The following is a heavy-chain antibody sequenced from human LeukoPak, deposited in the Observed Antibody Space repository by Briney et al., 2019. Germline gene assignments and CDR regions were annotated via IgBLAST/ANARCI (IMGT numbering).Heavy chain of an antibody. J-gene: IGHJ4*02. CDR2: INHSGST. D-gene: IGHD3-22*01. V-gene: IGHV4-34*01. CDR3: AREAYYYDSSGYDRERPFDY. Sequence: SETLSLTCAVSGYSINSGYYWSWIRQPPGEGLEWIGEINHSGSTNYNPSLKSRVTISVDTSKNQFSLKLSSVTAADTAVYYCAREAYYYDSSGYDRERPFDYWGQGTLVTVSS. CDR1: GYSINSGYY.